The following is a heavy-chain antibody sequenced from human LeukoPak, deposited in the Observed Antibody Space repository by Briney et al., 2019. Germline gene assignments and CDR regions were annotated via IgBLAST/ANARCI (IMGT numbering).Heavy chain of an antibody. V-gene: IGHV1-8*01. CDR2: MNPNSGNT. CDR1: GYTFTSYD. D-gene: IGHD3-22*01. J-gene: IGHJ4*02. Sequence: ASVKVSCKASGYTFTSYDINWVRQATGQGLEWMGWMNPNSGNTGYAQKFQGRVTMIRNTSISTAYMELGSLRSEDTAVYYCARGGHYYDSSGYLNFDYWGQGTLVTVSS. CDR3: ARGGHYYDSSGYLNFDY.